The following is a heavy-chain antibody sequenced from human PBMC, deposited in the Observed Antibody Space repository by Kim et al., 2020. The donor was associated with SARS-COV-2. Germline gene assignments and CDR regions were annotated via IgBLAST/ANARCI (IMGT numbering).Heavy chain of an antibody. CDR3: ARSGSGYFDP. V-gene: IGHV3-48*02. Sequence: TRHVADSVKGRFTISRDNAKNSLYLQMNSLRDEDTAVYYCARSGSGYFDPWGQGTLVTVSS. J-gene: IGHJ5*02. D-gene: IGHD3-10*01. CDR2: TR.